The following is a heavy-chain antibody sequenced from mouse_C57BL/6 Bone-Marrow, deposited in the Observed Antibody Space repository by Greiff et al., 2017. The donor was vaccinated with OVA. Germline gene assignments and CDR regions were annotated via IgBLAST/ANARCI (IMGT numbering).Heavy chain of an antibody. CDR1: GFTFSSYG. J-gene: IGHJ3*01. D-gene: IGHD1-1*01. Sequence: EVQGVESGGDLVKPGGSLKLSCAASGFTFSSYGMSWVRQTPDKRLEWVATISSGGSYTYYPDSVKGRFSISRDNAKNTLYLQMSSLKSEDADMDYCARHHYYGNSCVGGFAYWGRGTLVTVSA. CDR3: ARHHYYGNSCVGGFAY. CDR2: ISSGGSYT. V-gene: IGHV5-6*01.